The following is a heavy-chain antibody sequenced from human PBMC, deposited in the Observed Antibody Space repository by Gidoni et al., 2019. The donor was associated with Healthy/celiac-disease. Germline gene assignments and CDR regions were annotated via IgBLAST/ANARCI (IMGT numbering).Heavy chain of an antibody. CDR3: ARDRGSSWYKNYYGMDV. D-gene: IGHD6-13*01. CDR1: GFTFSSHW. CDR2: INSDGSST. Sequence: EVQLVESGGGLVQPGGSLRLYCAASGFTFSSHWMHWVRQAPGKGLVWVSSINSDGSSTSYADSVKGRFTISRDNAKNTLYLQMNSLRAEDTAVYDCARDRGSSWYKNYYGMDVWGQGTTVTVSS. V-gene: IGHV3-74*01. J-gene: IGHJ6*02.